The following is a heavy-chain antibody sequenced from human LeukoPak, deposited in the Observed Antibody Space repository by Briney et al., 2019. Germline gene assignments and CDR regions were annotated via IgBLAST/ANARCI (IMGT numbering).Heavy chain of an antibody. J-gene: IGHJ4*02. CDR3: ARGRIAAAKY. V-gene: IGHV4-59*01. Sequence: PSETLSLTCTVSGGSISSYYWSWIRQPPGQGLEWIGYIYYSGSTNYNPSLKSRVTISVDTSKKQFSLTLSSVTAADTAVYYCARGRIAAAKYWGQGTLVTVSS. CDR1: GGSISSYY. CDR2: IYYSGST. D-gene: IGHD6-13*01.